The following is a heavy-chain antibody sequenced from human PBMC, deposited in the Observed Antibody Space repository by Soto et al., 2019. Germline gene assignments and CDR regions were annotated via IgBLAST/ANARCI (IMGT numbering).Heavy chain of an antibody. CDR2: IYYSGST. J-gene: IGHJ4*02. CDR1: DGYIGSGDYY. Sequence: PSLPMSLTCSVADGYIGSGDYYRSWIRQPPGKGLEWIGYIYYSGSTNYNPSLKSRVTISVDTSKNQFSLKLSSVTAADTAVYYCARHRDSVDFYFDCWGQGTLVTVSS. V-gene: IGHV4-30-4*01. CDR3: ARHRDSVDFYFDC. D-gene: IGHD5-12*01.